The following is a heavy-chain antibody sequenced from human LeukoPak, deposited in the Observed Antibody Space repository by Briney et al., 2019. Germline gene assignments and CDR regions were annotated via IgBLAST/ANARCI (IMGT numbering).Heavy chain of an antibody. J-gene: IGHJ6*03. V-gene: IGHV3-30*02. CDR1: GFTFSNYG. CDR3: AKEKNDYSDYSYMDV. D-gene: IGHD4-11*01. CDR2: IRYDGSNK. Sequence: GGSLTLSCAASGFTFSNYGMHWVRQAPGKGLEWVAFIRYDGSNKYCADSVKGRFTVSRDNTKNTLYLQMNSLRAEDTAAYYCAKEKNDYSDYSYMDVWGKGTTGTVS.